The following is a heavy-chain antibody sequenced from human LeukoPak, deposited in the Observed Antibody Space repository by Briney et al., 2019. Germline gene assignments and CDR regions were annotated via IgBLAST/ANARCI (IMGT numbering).Heavy chain of an antibody. V-gene: IGHV1-69*01. CDR1: GGTFSSYA. D-gene: IGHD3-10*01. CDR2: IIPIFGTA. Sequence: GSSVKVSCKASGGTFSSYAISWVRQAPGQGLEWMGGIIPIFGTANYAQKFQGRVTITADESTSTAYMELSSLRSEDTAVYYCARIDVEEVDRSPSGGAFDILGQGTMGTVSS. J-gene: IGHJ3*02. CDR3: ARIDVEEVDRSPSGGAFDI.